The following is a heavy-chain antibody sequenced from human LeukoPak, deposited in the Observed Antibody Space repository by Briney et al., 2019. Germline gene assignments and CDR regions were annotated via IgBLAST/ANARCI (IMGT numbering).Heavy chain of an antibody. Sequence: SETLSLTCTVSGGSISSYYWSWIRQPPGKGLEWTGYIYYSGSTNYNPSLKSRVTTSVDTSKNQFSLKLSSVTAADTAVYYCARISGWPYYFDYWGQGTLVTVSS. CDR1: GGSISSYY. D-gene: IGHD6-19*01. V-gene: IGHV4-59*01. CDR3: ARISGWPYYFDY. J-gene: IGHJ4*02. CDR2: IYYSGST.